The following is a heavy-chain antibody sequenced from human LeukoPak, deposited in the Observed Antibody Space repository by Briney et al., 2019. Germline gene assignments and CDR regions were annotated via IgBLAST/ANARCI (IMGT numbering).Heavy chain of an antibody. D-gene: IGHD2-15*01. V-gene: IGHV3-23*01. J-gene: IGHJ4*02. Sequence: PGGSLRLSCAASGFTFSSYAMSWVRQAPGKGLEWVSAISGSGGSAYYADSVKGRFTISRDNSKNTLYLQMNSLRAEDTAVYYCAKTEYAEDFVFDYWGQGTLVTVSS. CDR3: AKTEYAEDFVFDY. CDR2: ISGSGGSA. CDR1: GFTFSSYA.